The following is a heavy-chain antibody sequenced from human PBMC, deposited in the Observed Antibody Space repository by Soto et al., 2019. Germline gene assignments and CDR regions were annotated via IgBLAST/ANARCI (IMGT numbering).Heavy chain of an antibody. Sequence: LRRSCATSGFSFSTYGRPWVHQAPGKGLEWVSVISWNGDSTGYADSVKGRFTISRDKAKNSLYLQMNSLRDEDTALYYCAKSRTSRLYFYDYSGQGTLVTLPS. V-gene: IGHV3-20*04. CDR3: AKSRTSRLYFYDY. CDR1: GFSFSTYG. CDR2: ISWNGDST. J-gene: IGHJ4*02. D-gene: IGHD1-7*01.